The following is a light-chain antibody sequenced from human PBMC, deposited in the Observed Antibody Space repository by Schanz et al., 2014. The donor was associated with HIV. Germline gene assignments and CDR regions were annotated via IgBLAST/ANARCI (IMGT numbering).Light chain of an antibody. J-gene: IGKJ1*01. CDR2: GAS. CDR3: QQYAASPWT. CDR1: QSVSSN. V-gene: IGKV3-20*01. Sequence: EIVMTQSPATLSVSPGERATLSCRASQSVSSNLAWYQQTPGQAPRLLIYGASSRATGIPDRFSGSGSGTDFTLTISRLEPEDFAVYSCQQYAASPWTFGQGTKVEIK.